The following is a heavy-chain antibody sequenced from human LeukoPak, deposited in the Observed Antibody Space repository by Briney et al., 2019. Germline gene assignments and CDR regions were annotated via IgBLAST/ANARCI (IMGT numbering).Heavy chain of an antibody. Sequence: GKPLRLSCAASGFTFRSYGMHWVRQAPGKGLEWVSVISSDGTNKYYADSVKGRFTISRDNSKNTLYLQMNSLRAEDTALYYCARDRDRAADYYFDYWGQGTLVTVSS. CDR3: ARDRDRAADYYFDY. CDR2: ISSDGTNK. CDR1: GFTFRSYG. J-gene: IGHJ4*02. D-gene: IGHD6-25*01. V-gene: IGHV3-30*19.